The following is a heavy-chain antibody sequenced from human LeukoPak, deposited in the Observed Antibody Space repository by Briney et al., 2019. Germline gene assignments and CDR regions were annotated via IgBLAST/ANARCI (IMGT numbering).Heavy chain of an antibody. CDR2: IYWNGGE. CDR3: AHRRHGGLFDY. Sequence: SGPTLVKPTQTLTLTCTFSGFSLSTSGVGVDWLRQPPAKALEWLALIYWNGGERYSPSLQSRLTITKDTSKNQVFLTMTNMDPVDTATYYCAHRRHGGLFDYWGQGTLVTVSS. V-gene: IGHV2-5*01. D-gene: IGHD2-15*01. J-gene: IGHJ4*02. CDR1: GFSLSTSGVG.